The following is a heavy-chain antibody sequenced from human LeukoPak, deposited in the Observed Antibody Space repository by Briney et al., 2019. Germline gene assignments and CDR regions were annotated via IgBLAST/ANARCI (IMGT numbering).Heavy chain of an antibody. J-gene: IGHJ1*01. CDR2: ISHDGNGK. CDR1: GFTSSTFG. V-gene: IGHV3-30*02. D-gene: IGHD2-8*01. CDR3: AKIPDTNYIMQR. Sequence: GGSLRLSCAASGFTSSTFGMHWIRQAPGKGLEWVAFISHDGNGKHYADSVKGRFTISRDNPDNRLYLHMSSLGPADTAMYYCAKIPDTNYIMQRWGQGTLVTVSS.